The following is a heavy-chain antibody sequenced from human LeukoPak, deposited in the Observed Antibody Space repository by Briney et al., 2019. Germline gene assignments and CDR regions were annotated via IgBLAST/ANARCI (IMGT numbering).Heavy chain of an antibody. CDR1: GFTFRNYW. V-gene: IGHV3-7*03. D-gene: IGHD3-22*01. CDR2: LDQDESEK. CDR3: AKRRPYDSSGYYNQYYFDY. Sequence: GGSLRLSCEASGFTFRNYWMSWVRQAPGKGLEWVANLDQDESEKYYVDSVKGRFTISRDNAKNSLYLQMNSLRAEDTAVYYCAKRRPYDSSGYYNQYYFDYWGQGTLVTVSS. J-gene: IGHJ4*02.